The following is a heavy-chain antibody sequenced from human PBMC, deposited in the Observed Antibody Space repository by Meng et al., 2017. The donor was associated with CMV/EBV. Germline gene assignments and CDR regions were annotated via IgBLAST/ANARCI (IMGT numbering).Heavy chain of an antibody. CDR3: ARAVAGTAGDYED. V-gene: IGHV3-48*04. J-gene: IGHJ4*02. CDR2: NSSSSSTI. CDR1: GFTFSSYS. Sequence: GEALKIPWAASGFTFSSYSMNWVRQAPGKGLGWVSYNSSSSSTIYYAAPVKGRFTISRDNAKNSLYLQMNSLRAEDTAVYYCARAVAGTAGDYEDWGQGTLVTVSS. D-gene: IGHD6-19*01.